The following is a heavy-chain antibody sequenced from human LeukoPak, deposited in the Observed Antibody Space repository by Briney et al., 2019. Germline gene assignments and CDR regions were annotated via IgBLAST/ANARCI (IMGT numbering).Heavy chain of an antibody. CDR1: GYTFSTYG. Sequence: GASVKVSCRASGYTFSTYGITWVRQAPGQGLEWMGWISGFDGRTNYAQALQDRVTMTTDTSTSTAYMELRSLRSDDTAVYYCARGDSSSWYFYDWGQGTLVTVSS. D-gene: IGHD6-13*01. CDR3: ARGDSSSWYFYD. V-gene: IGHV1-18*01. CDR2: ISGFDGRT. J-gene: IGHJ4*02.